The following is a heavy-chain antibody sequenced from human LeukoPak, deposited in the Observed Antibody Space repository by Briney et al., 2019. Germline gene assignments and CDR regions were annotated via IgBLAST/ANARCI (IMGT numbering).Heavy chain of an antibody. Sequence: GGSLRLSCAASGFTFSSYWMHWVRQAPGKGLVWVSRINSDGSSTTYADSVKGRFTISRDNAKNTLYLQMNSLRAEDTAVYYCARGGTSGYYCDPYWGQGTLVTVSS. CDR3: ARGGTSGYYCDPY. CDR1: GFTFSSYW. J-gene: IGHJ4*02. V-gene: IGHV3-74*01. D-gene: IGHD3-22*01. CDR2: INSDGSST.